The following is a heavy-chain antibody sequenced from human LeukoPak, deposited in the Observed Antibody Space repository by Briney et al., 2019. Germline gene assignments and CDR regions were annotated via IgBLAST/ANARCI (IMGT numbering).Heavy chain of an antibody. CDR2: MNPNSGNT. D-gene: IGHD3-10*01. J-gene: IGHJ4*02. V-gene: IGHV1-8*01. CDR1: GYTFTSYD. Sequence: ASVKVSCKASGYTFTSYDINWVRQATGQGLEWMGWMNPNSGNTGYAQKFQGRVTMTRNTSISTAYMELSSLRSEDTAVYYCARGRSGCYYNALGSPPYYFDYWGQGTLVTVSP. CDR3: ARGRSGCYYNALGSPPYYFDY.